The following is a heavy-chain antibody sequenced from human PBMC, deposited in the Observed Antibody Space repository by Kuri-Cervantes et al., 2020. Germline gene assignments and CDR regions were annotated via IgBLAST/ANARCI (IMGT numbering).Heavy chain of an antibody. V-gene: IGHV1-69*06. CDR1: GGTFSQYA. Sequence: SVKVSCKASGGTFSQYAINWVRQAPGQGLEWMGGIIPIFGTANYAQKFQGRVTITADKSTSTAYMELSSLRSEDTAVYYCARGRVGATTYGRPFDYWGQGTLVTVSS. J-gene: IGHJ4*02. CDR2: IIPIFGTA. CDR3: ARGRVGATTYGRPFDY. D-gene: IGHD1-26*01.